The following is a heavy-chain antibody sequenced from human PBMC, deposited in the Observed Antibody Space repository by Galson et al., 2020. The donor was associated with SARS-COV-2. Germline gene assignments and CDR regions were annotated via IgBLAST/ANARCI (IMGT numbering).Heavy chain of an antibody. D-gene: IGHD5-12*01. CDR2: IWYDGSNK. J-gene: IGHJ4*02. CDR3: AKDGPPSSGGPYYFDC. CDR1: GFPFSSYG. Sequence: QLGESLKISCAASGFPFSSYGMHWVRQAPGKGLEWVTFIWYDGSNKYYADSVKGRFTISRDNSKNTFYLQMNSLTTEDTAVYYCAKDGPPSSGGPYYFDCWGQGTLVTVSS. V-gene: IGHV3-30*02.